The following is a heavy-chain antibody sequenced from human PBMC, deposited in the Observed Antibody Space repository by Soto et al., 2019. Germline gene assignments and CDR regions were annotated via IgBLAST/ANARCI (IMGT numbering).Heavy chain of an antibody. Sequence: SETLSLTCSVSGGSISSYYWMWIRKPPGQGLEWMGHIYYSGRANYTPSLRSRVTRAVEPARNHISLQVRSVTAADTAVYFGARGPPSPRILGPTRSPGFDPWGQGSLVTVSS. CDR3: ARGPPSPRILGPTRSPGFDP. D-gene: IGHD1-26*01. CDR1: GGSISSYY. CDR2: IYYSGRA. J-gene: IGHJ5*02. V-gene: IGHV4-59*01.